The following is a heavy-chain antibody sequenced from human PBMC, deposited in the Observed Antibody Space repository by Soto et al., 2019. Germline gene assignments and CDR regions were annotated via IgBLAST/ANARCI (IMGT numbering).Heavy chain of an antibody. CDR3: TTEDSVMVRGVITPDDYYYGMDV. Sequence: GGSLRLSCAASGSTFSNAWMSWVRQAPGKGLEWVGRIKSKTDGGTTDYAAPVKGRFTISRDDSKNTLYLQMNSLKTEDTAVYYCTTEDSVMVRGVITPDDYYYGMDVWGQGTTVTVSS. J-gene: IGHJ6*02. D-gene: IGHD3-10*01. V-gene: IGHV3-15*01. CDR1: GSTFSNAW. CDR2: IKSKTDGGTT.